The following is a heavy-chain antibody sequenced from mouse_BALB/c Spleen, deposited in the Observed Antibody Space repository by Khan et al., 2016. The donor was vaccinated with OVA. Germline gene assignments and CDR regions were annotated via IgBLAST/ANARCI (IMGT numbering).Heavy chain of an antibody. V-gene: IGHV1S135*01. CDR2: IDPYNGGA. D-gene: IGHD1-1*01. Sequence: VQLQQSGPELVKPGASVKVSCKASGYSFTDYNMFWVKQSHGKSLEWIGYIDPYNGGASYNQKFKGKATLTVDKSSSTAFMHLNSLTSEDSAVFFCARTEYYGSSYYFDYWGQGTTLTVSS. J-gene: IGHJ2*01. CDR3: ARTEYYGSSYYFDY. CDR1: GYSFTDYN.